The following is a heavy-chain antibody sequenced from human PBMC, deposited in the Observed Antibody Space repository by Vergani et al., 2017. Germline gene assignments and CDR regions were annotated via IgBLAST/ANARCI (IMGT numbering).Heavy chain of an antibody. J-gene: IGHJ6*04. CDR1: GSSISSGSYY. D-gene: IGHD6-13*01. Sequence: QVQLQESGPGLVRPSQTLSLTCTVSGSSISSGSYYWSWFRQPAGKGLEWIGRFYTGGGTSYNHSLKSRVTISVDTSKNQFSLQLSSVTAADTAFYYCTTDPLYSTTCPFLLLAMDVRVERTTVTVSS. V-gene: IGHV4-61*02. CDR2: FYTGGGT. CDR3: TTDPLYSTTCPFLLLAMDV.